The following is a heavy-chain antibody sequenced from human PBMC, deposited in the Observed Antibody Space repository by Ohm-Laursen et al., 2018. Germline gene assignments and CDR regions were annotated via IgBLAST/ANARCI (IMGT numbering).Heavy chain of an antibody. CDR2: IRSKPYGGTT. CDR1: GFAFSSYA. Sequence: SLRLSCAAPGFAFSSYAMSWVRQAPGKGLEWVGFIRSKPYGGTTEYAASVKGRFSISRDASKNIAYLQMNSLKTEDTAVYYCTRWDGYTFSFDYWGQGTLVTVSS. V-gene: IGHV3-49*04. D-gene: IGHD5-24*01. J-gene: IGHJ4*02. CDR3: TRWDGYTFSFDY.